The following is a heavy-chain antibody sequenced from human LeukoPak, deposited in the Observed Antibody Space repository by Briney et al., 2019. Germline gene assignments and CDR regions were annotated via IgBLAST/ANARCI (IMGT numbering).Heavy chain of an antibody. V-gene: IGHV3-30*04. D-gene: IGHD2-15*01. CDR2: ISYDGSNK. Sequence: GGSLRLSCAASGFTFSSYAMHWVRQAPGKGLEWVAVISYDGSNKYYADSVKGRFTISRDNSKNTLYLQMNSLRAEDTAVYYCARDRTLRYCGGGSCHSLEYWGQGTLVTVSS. J-gene: IGHJ4*02. CDR3: ARDRTLRYCGGGSCHSLEY. CDR1: GFTFSSYA.